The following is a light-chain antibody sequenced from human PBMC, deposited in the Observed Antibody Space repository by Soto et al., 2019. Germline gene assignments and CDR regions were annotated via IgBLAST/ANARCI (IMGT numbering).Light chain of an antibody. Sequence: SYELTLPPSVSVSPGQTASISCSGDKLGDKYACWYQQKPGQSPVLVIYQDRKRPSGIPERFSGSTSGNTATLTISETQAMDEADYYCQTWGSSTAPVVFGGGTKVTVL. V-gene: IGLV3-1*01. J-gene: IGLJ2*01. CDR3: QTWGSSTAPVV. CDR2: QDR. CDR1: KLGDKY.